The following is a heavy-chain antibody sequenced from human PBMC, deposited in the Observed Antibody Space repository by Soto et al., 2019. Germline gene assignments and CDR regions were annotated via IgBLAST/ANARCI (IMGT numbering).Heavy chain of an antibody. CDR2: ISAYNGNT. J-gene: IGHJ5*02. CDR3: ARNRITMIAPGWFDP. Sequence: ASVKVSCKASGYTFTSYGISWVRQAPGQGLEWMGWISAYNGNTNYAQKLQGRVTMTTDTSTSTAYMELRSLRSDDTAVYYCARNRITMIAPGWFDPWGQGTLVTVSS. CDR1: GYTFTSYG. D-gene: IGHD3-22*01. V-gene: IGHV1-18*01.